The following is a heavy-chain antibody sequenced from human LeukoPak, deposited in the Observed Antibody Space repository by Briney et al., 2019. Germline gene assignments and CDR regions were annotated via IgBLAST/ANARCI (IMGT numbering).Heavy chain of an antibody. J-gene: IGHJ6*02. CDR2: IIPILGIA. V-gene: IGHV1-69*04. CDR3: ARRIYGGYYYYGMDV. CDR1: GGTFSSYA. Sequence: SVKVSCKASGGTFSSYAISWVRQAPGQELEWMGRIIPILGIANYAQKFQGRVTITADKSTSTAYMELSSLRSEDTAVYYCARRIYGGYYYYGMDVWGQGTTVTVSS. D-gene: IGHD4-17*01.